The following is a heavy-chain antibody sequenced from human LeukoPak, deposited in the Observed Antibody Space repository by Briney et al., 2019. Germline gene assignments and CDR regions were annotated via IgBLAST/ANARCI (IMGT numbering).Heavy chain of an antibody. CDR2: MYYSGST. CDR1: GGSISNYY. D-gene: IGHD2-2*01. Sequence: SETLSLTCTVSGGSISNYYWSWVRQPPGKGLEWIGYMYYSGSTNYNPSLESRVTISGDTPQTQFSLKPISVTAADTAVYYCARSPCTSASCPRRNVFDVWGQGTMVTVSS. J-gene: IGHJ3*01. CDR3: ARSPCTSASCPRRNVFDV. V-gene: IGHV4-59*08.